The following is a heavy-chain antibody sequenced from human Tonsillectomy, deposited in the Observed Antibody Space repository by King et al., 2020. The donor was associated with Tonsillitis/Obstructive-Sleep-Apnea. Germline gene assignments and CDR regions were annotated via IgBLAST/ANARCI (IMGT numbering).Heavy chain of an antibody. J-gene: IGHJ3*02. Sequence: GQLVQSGAEVNKPGESLVISCKPSGYSFTNYWIGWVRQMPGKGLEWMGIIYPADSDTRYSPSFQGQVTISADRSTSTAYLQWSSLQASDTAMYYCVRQFAGHIVHAFDIWGQGTMVTVS. V-gene: IGHV5-51*01. CDR1: GYSFTNYW. D-gene: IGHD1-26*01. CDR2: IYPADSDT. CDR3: VRQFAGHIVHAFDI.